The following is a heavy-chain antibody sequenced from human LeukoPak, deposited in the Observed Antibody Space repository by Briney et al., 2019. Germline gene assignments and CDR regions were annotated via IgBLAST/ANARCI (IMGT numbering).Heavy chain of an antibody. CDR3: ARATKGDYYYYYMDV. CDR2: INPNSGGT. J-gene: IGHJ6*03. CDR1: GYTFTGYC. Sequence: GASVKVSCKASGYTFTGYCMHWVRQAPGQGLEWMGWINPNSGGTNYAQKFQGRVTMTTDTSTSTAYMELRSLRSDDTAVYYCARATKGDYYYYYMDVWGKGTTVTISS. D-gene: IGHD1-26*01. V-gene: IGHV1-2*02.